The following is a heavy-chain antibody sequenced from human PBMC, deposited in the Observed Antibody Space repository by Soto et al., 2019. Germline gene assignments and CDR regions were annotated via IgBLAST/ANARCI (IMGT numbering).Heavy chain of an antibody. CDR1: GFSFRNAW. V-gene: IGHV3-15*07. D-gene: IGHD2-2*01. J-gene: IGHJ6*02. CDR3: STDLQAYCDGTSCYAGNYYYDDMGV. Sequence: EVQLVESGGGLVKPGGSLRLSCAASGFSFRNAWMNWVRQAPGKGLEWVGHIKSQTDGGTTDYAAPVKGRFTISRDDSKNTLFLQMNSLKNEDTAVYFCSTDLQAYCDGTSCYAGNYYYDDMGVWGQGTTVTVSS. CDR2: IKSQTDGGTT.